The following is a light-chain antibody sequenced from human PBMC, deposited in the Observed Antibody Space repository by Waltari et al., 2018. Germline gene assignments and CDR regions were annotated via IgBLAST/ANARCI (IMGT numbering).Light chain of an antibody. J-gene: IGKJ1*01. CDR1: QSVSSN. CDR3: QQYNL. Sequence: EIVMTQSPATLSVSPGARATLACRASQSVSSNLAWYQQKPGQAPRLLIYGASTRATGIPARFSGSGSGTEFTLTISSLQSEDFAVYYCQQYNLFGQGTKVEIK. V-gene: IGKV3-15*01. CDR2: GAS.